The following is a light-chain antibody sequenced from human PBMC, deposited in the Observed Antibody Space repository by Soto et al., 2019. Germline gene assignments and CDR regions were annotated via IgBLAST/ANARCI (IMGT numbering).Light chain of an antibody. J-gene: IGKJ4*01. CDR3: QQYGSSPRLT. CDR2: GAS. Sequence: EIVLTQSPGTLSLSPGERATLSCRASQSVSSSYLAWYQQKPGQAPRLLIYGASSRATGIPDRFSGSGSGTDFTLTISRLEPEDFAVYYCQQYGSSPRLTFGGGTKGGYQ. V-gene: IGKV3-20*01. CDR1: QSVSSSY.